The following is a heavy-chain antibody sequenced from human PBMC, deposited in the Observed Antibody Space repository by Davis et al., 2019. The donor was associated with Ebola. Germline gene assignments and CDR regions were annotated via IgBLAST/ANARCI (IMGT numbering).Heavy chain of an antibody. CDR3: ARGPRFDP. CDR1: GFTFSTYW. V-gene: IGHV3-7*01. CDR2: ISQDGSEK. Sequence: PGGSLRLSCAASGFTFSTYWMNWVRPAPGQGLEWVASISQDGSEKYYVDSVKGRFTISRDHAKNSLHLQMNSLRVEDTALYYCARGPRFDPWGQGTLVTVSS. J-gene: IGHJ5*02.